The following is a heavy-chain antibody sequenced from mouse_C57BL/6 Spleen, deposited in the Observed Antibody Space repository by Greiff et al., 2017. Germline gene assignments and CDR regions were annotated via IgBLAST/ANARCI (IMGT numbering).Heavy chain of an antibody. D-gene: IGHD1-1*01. J-gene: IGHJ2*01. V-gene: IGHV14-4*01. Sequence: VQLQQSGAELVRPGASVKLSCTASGFNIKDDYMHWVKQRPEQGLEWIGWIDPENGDTEYASKFQGKATITADTSSNTAYLQLSSLTSEDTAVYDCTTRGYYGSSYDFDYWGQGTTLTVSS. CDR1: GFNIKDDY. CDR2: IDPENGDT. CDR3: TTRGYYGSSYDFDY.